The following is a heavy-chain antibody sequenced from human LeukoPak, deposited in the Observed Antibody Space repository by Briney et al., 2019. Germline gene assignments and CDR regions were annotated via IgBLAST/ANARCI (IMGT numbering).Heavy chain of an antibody. CDR3: ARRYALYRVFDY. Sequence: PGGSLRLSCAASDFSFKSYEMNWVRQAPGKGLEWVSCISSGGSSIYYADSVKGRFTISRDNAKNSLYLQMNSLRAEDTAVYYCARRYALYRVFDYWGQGTLVTVSS. CDR1: DFSFKSYE. J-gene: IGHJ4*02. V-gene: IGHV3-48*03. D-gene: IGHD1-26*01. CDR2: ISSGGSSI.